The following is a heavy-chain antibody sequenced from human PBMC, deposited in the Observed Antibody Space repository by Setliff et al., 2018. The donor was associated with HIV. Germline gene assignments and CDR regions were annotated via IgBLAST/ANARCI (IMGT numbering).Heavy chain of an antibody. D-gene: IGHD3-22*01. CDR1: GGSISNSDFY. CDR3: ARPYDSLYG. Sequence: PSETLSLTCTVSGGSISNSDFYWGWIRQSPGKGLEWIGSIYYRGATYYNPTLQSRVTISADTSKNQFYLKLTSVTAADTAIYYCARPYDSLYGWGQGVLVTV. V-gene: IGHV4-39*01. J-gene: IGHJ4*02. CDR2: IYYRGAT.